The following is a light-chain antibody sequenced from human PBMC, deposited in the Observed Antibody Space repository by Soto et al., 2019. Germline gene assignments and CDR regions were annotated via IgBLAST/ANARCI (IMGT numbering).Light chain of an antibody. Sequence: ELLLTQSPATLSLSPGERATLACRASQSIRSCLAWYQQKPGQAPKLLIYDASIRATGIPARFSGSGSGTAFTLTISSLEPGDFAVYSCLQRNNWRLSFGPGTQVEIK. V-gene: IGKV3-11*01. CDR3: LQRNNWRLS. CDR2: DAS. J-gene: IGKJ3*01. CDR1: QSIRSC.